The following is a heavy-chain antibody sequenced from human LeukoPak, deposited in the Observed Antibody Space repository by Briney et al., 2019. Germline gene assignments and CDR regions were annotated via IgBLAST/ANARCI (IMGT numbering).Heavy chain of an antibody. CDR1: GFTFSSYG. D-gene: IGHD6-19*01. V-gene: IGHV3-30*02. CDR2: IRYDGSNK. Sequence: GGSLRLSCAASGFTFSSYGMHWVRQAPGKGLESVAFIRYDGSNKYYADSVKGRFTISRDNSKNTLYLQMNSLRAEDTAVYYCAKGSVAAPRSYYYYYYMDVWGKGTTVTISS. CDR3: AKGSVAAPRSYYYYYYMDV. J-gene: IGHJ6*03.